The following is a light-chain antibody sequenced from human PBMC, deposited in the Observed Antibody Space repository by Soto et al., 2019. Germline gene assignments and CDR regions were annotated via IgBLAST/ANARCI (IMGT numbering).Light chain of an antibody. V-gene: IGKV3-15*01. CDR1: QSVSTN. Sequence: EIVMTQSPATLSVAPGERAALSCIASQSVSTNLAWYQHKPGQAPRLLIYGASTRATGIPARFSGSGSGTEFNLTISRLQSEDYASYYCQQYHNWPPLTFGGGTKVDIQ. CDR2: GAS. CDR3: QQYHNWPPLT. J-gene: IGKJ4*01.